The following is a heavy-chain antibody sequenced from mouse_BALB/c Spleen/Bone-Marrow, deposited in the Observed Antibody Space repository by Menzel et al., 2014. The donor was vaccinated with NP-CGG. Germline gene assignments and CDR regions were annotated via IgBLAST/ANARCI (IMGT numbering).Heavy chain of an antibody. CDR3: ARHDNYAMDY. V-gene: IGHV5-2*01. J-gene: IGHJ4*01. CDR2: INSDGGST. Sequence: VQLQQSGGGLVQPGESLKLSCESTEYEFPSHDMSWVRTTPEKRLELVAAINSDGGSTYYPDTMERRFIISRDNTKXTLYLQMSSLRSEDTALYYCARHDNYAMDYWGQGTSVTVSS. CDR1: EYEFPSHD.